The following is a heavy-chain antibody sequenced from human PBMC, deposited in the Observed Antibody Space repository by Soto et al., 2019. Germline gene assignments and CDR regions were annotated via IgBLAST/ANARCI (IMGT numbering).Heavy chain of an antibody. Sequence: ASVKGSWNASGYKFTDYFINWGRQAPGQGFEWMGWINPKSRGTTYAQKFQGRVTMTRDTSNSTAYMELRGLRSDDTAIYYCARVTLKAGNWFDPWGQGTLVTVSS. J-gene: IGHJ5*02. CDR2: INPKSRGT. CDR3: ARVTLKAGNWFDP. CDR1: GYKFTDYF. V-gene: IGHV1-2*02.